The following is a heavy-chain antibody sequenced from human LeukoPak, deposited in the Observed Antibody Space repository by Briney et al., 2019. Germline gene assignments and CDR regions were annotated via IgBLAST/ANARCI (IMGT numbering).Heavy chain of an antibody. CDR1: GYSISSGYY. D-gene: IGHD3-10*01. CDR3: ARALRAFCDY. V-gene: IGHV4-38-2*02. J-gene: IGHJ4*02. Sequence: PSETLSLTCTVSGYSISSGYYWGWIRQPPGKGLGWIGSIYHSGSTYYNPSLKSRVTISVDTSKNQFSLKLSPVTAADTAVYYCARALRAFCDYWGQGTLVTVSS. CDR2: IYHSGST.